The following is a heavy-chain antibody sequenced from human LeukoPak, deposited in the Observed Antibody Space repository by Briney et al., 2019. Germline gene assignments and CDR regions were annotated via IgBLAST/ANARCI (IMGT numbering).Heavy chain of an antibody. J-gene: IGHJ4*02. CDR3: VRDGSSWGNFDY. Sequence: PGGSLRLSCAASGLTVSSNYMSWVRQAPGKGLEWVSYLSSSSSVIYHADSVKGRFTISRDNAKNSLYLQMNSLRTEDTAVYYCVRDGSSWGNFDYWGQGTLVTVSS. D-gene: IGHD7-27*01. V-gene: IGHV3-48*01. CDR2: LSSSSSVI. CDR1: GLTVSSNY.